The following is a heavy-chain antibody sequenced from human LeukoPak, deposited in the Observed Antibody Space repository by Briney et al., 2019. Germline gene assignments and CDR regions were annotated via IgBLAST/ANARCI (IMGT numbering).Heavy chain of an antibody. Sequence: PGGSLRLSCAASGFTVSSNYMSWVRQAPGKGLEWVSVIYSGGSTYYAVSVKGRFTISRDNSKNTLYLQMSSLRAEDTAVYYCARDLGSYGSVDAFDIWGQGTMVTVSS. CDR3: ARDLGSYGSVDAFDI. J-gene: IGHJ3*02. D-gene: IGHD5-18*01. V-gene: IGHV3-53*01. CDR1: GFTVSSNY. CDR2: IYSGGST.